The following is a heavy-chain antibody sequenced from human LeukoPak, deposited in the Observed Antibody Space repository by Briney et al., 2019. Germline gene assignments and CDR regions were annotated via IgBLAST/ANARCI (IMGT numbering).Heavy chain of an antibody. J-gene: IGHJ5*02. V-gene: IGHV4-34*01. CDR3: ARGIIVGATWGENDNWFDP. CDR2: INHSGST. CDR1: GGSFSGYY. Sequence: SETLSLTCAVYGGSFSGYYWSWIRQPPGKGLEWIGEINHSGSTNYNPSLKSRVTISVDTSKNQFSLKLSSVTAADTAVYYCARGIIVGATWGENDNWFDPWGQGTLVTVSS. D-gene: IGHD1-26*01.